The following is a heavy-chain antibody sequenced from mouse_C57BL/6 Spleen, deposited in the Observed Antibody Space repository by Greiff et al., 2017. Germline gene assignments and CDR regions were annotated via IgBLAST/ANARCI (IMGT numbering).Heavy chain of an antibody. J-gene: IGHJ2*01. Sequence: EVQLQQSGPELVKPGASVKLSCKASGYTFTDYNMHWVKQSHGKSLEWIGYINPNNGGTSYNQKFKGKATLTVNKSSCTAYMELRSLTSEESAVDYCARHYCSNSRYFDYWGQGTTLTVSS. V-gene: IGHV1-22*01. CDR3: ARHYCSNSRYFDY. D-gene: IGHD1-1*01. CDR1: GYTFTDYN. CDR2: INPNNGGT.